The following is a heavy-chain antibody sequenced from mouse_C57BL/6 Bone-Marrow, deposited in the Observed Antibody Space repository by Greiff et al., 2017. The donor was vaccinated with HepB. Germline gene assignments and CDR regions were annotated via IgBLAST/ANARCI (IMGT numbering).Heavy chain of an antibody. D-gene: IGHD1-1*01. J-gene: IGHJ4*01. Sequence: QVQLKQSGPELVKPGASVKISCKASGYAFSSSWMNWVKQRPGKGLEWIGRIYPGDGDTNYNGTFKGKATLTADKSSSTAYMQLSSLTSEDSAVYFCASESYGSSSYAMDYWGEGTSVTVSS. CDR3: ASESYGSSSYAMDY. CDR2: IYPGDGDT. V-gene: IGHV1-82*01. CDR1: GYAFSSSW.